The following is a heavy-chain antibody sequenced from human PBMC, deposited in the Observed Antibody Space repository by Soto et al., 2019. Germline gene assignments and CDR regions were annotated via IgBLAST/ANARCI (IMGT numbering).Heavy chain of an antibody. Sequence: QVQLVQSGPEVRKPGASVRLSCATSGYNFNQYYIHWVRQAPGQGLEWMGIINLRGGTTEYAHKFRGRVTVTGDTSKRTAYMELSSLRSEDTAVYFCARGPDDSDVPRWDHWGQGTLITVSS. CDR2: INLRGGTT. CDR3: ARGPDDSDVPRWDH. V-gene: IGHV1-46*02. D-gene: IGHD4-17*01. CDR1: GYNFNQYY. J-gene: IGHJ4*02.